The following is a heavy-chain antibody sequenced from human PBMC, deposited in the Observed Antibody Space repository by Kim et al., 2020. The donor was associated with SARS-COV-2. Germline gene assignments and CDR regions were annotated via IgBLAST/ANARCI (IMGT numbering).Heavy chain of an antibody. D-gene: IGHD6-13*01. Sequence: ASVKVSCKASGYTFTSYGISWVRQAPGQGLEWMGWISAYSGNTNYAQKLQGRVTMTTDTSTSTAYMELRSLRSDDTAVYYCARDREQQLVYYYYGMDVWGQGTTVTVSS. J-gene: IGHJ6*02. CDR1: GYTFTSYG. CDR3: ARDREQQLVYYYYGMDV. CDR2: ISAYSGNT. V-gene: IGHV1-18*01.